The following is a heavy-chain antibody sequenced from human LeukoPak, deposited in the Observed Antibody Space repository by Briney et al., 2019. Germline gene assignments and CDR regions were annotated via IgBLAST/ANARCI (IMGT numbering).Heavy chain of an antibody. V-gene: IGHV4-59*01. J-gene: IGHJ6*03. Sequence: SETLSLTCAVSGGSLSGYYWTWIRQPPGKGLEWIGYIYYSGSTNYNPSLKSRVTISVDTSKNQFSLKLSSVTAADTAVYYCARYYYDSSGYVPYYYYYYMDVWGEGTTVTISS. CDR1: GGSLSGYY. CDR2: IYYSGST. D-gene: IGHD3-22*01. CDR3: ARYYYDSSGYVPYYYYYYMDV.